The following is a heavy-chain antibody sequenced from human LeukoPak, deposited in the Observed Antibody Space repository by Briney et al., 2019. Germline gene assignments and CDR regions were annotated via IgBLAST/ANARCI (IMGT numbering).Heavy chain of an antibody. CDR2: IYPSDSDA. CDR3: ARGPTIAAAGTFDY. D-gene: IGHD6-13*01. CDR1: GYSFTSYW. J-gene: IGHJ4*02. Sequence: GESLKISCETSGYSFTSYWIGWVRQMPGKGLEWMGIIYPSDSDARYTPSFQGQVTISVDKSISTAYLQWSSLKASDTAMYYCARGPTIAAAGTFDYWGQGTLVTVSS. V-gene: IGHV5-51*01.